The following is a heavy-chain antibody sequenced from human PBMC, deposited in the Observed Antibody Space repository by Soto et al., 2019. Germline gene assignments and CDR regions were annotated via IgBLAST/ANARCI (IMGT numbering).Heavy chain of an antibody. CDR2: ISTYNGNT. J-gene: IGHJ1*01. CDR3: ARERDDSRWSSAERLQH. CDR1: GYTFTSHG. V-gene: IGHV1-18*01. D-gene: IGHD6-13*01. Sequence: GASVKVSCKASGYTFTSHGISWVRRAPGQGLEWMGWISTYNGNTNYAQNLQGRVTMTTDTSTSTAHMELRSLRSDDTAVYYCARERDDSRWSSAERLQHWGQGTLVTVSS.